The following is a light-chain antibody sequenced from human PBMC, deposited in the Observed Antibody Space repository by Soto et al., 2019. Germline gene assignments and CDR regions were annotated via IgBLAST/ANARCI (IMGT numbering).Light chain of an antibody. CDR1: QSVSSY. CDR2: DTS. CDR3: QQRTNWPRSFT. J-gene: IGKJ3*01. Sequence: EIVLTQSPATLSLSPGERATLSCRASQSVSSYLAWYQQKPGQAPRLLIYDTSKRATGIPARFSGSGAGTDFPLTISRLEPEDFAVYYCQQRTNWPRSFTFGPGTKVDIK. V-gene: IGKV3-11*01.